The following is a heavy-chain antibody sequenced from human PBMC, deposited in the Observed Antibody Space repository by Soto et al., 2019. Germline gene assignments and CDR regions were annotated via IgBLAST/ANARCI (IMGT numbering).Heavy chain of an antibody. CDR1: GYTFTSYY. V-gene: IGHV1-18*01. Sequence: QVQLVQSGAEVKKPGASVKVSCKASGYTFTSYYISWVRQAPGQGLEWMGWISAYNGNTNYAQKLQGRVTMSTDTSTRTAYIKVRSLRSDDSAVYYCASDLRPVDYWGQSTLVTVSS. J-gene: IGHJ4*02. CDR2: ISAYNGNT. CDR3: ASDLRPVDY.